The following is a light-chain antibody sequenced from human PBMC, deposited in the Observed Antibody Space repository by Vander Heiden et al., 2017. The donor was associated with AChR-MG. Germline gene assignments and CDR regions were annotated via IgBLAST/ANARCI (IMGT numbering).Light chain of an antibody. Sequence: QSALTQPASVSGSPGPSLTLSCPGTSSGVAGEKYASWYQQNPGKAPKLLVDDVSNRPSGVSNRFSGSKSGNTASLTISGLQAEDEADYYCSSYTSSSIWVFGGGTKLTVL. CDR1: SSGVAGEKY. CDR3: SSYTSSSIWV. J-gene: IGLJ3*02. CDR2: DVS. V-gene: IGLV2-14*01.